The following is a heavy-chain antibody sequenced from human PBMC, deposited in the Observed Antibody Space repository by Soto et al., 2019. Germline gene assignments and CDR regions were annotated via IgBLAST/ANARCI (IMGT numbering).Heavy chain of an antibody. CDR3: ARPRGYSYDLPDY. D-gene: IGHD5-18*01. V-gene: IGHV3-48*02. Sequence: EVQLVESGGGLVQPGGSLRLSCAASGFSFSSYNMNWVRQAPGKGLEWVSYISSSSSTIYYADSVKGRFTISRDNAKNSLYLQMNSLRHEDTAVYYCARPRGYSYDLPDYWGQGTLVAVSS. J-gene: IGHJ4*02. CDR2: ISSSSSTI. CDR1: GFSFSSYN.